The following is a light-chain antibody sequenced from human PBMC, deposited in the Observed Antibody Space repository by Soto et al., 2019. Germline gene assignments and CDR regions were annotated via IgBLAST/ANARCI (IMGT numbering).Light chain of an antibody. CDR1: SSDVGYYNY. CDR3: SSYAASDSYV. J-gene: IGLJ1*01. V-gene: IGLV2-8*01. Sequence: QSVLTQPPSASGSPGPSVTISCTGTSSDVGYYNYVSWYQQHPGKAPKLIIYEVTKRPSGVPDRFSGSKSGYTASLTVSGLQAEDEADYYCSSYAASDSYVFGTGTKVTVL. CDR2: EVT.